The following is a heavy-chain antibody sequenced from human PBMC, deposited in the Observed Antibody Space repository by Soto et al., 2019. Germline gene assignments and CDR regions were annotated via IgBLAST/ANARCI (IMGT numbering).Heavy chain of an antibody. J-gene: IGHJ3*02. CDR3: ARDAPRPSTYAFEI. Sequence: QVQLMQSGAEVKKPGASVKVSCKASGYTFTNFGITWVRQAPGQGLEWMGWISAYNGNTNYTQKLQGRVTMTTDTSTSTAYMELRSLRSDDTAVYYCARDAPRPSTYAFEIWGQGTMVTVSS. CDR1: GYTFTNFG. D-gene: IGHD1-26*01. V-gene: IGHV1-18*01. CDR2: ISAYNGNT.